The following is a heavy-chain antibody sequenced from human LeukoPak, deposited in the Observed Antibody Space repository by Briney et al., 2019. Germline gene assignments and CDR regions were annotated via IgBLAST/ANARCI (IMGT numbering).Heavy chain of an antibody. D-gene: IGHD3-22*01. CDR2: IYYSGST. CDR1: GGSISSYY. Sequence: SETLSLTCTVSGGSISSYYWSWIRQPPGKGLEWIGYIYYSGSTYSNPSLKSRVTISVDTSKNQFSLKLSSVTAADTAVYYCARGYYYDSSGYSLGANFLHWGQGTLVTVSS. CDR3: ARGYYYDSSGYSLGANFLH. V-gene: IGHV4-59*08. J-gene: IGHJ1*01.